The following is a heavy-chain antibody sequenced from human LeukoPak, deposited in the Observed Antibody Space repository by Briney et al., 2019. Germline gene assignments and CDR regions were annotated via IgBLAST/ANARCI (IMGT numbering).Heavy chain of an antibody. CDR2: IDHSGGT. CDR3: ARGFSH. Sequence: SETLSLTCTVSGGSVSSGSYYWSWLRQPPGKGLEWIGEIDHSGGTTYNPSLKSRVTMSIDTSKNQFFLKLSSVTAADTAVYYCARGFSHWGQGTLVTVSS. V-gene: IGHV4-39*07. J-gene: IGHJ4*02. CDR1: GGSVSSGSYY.